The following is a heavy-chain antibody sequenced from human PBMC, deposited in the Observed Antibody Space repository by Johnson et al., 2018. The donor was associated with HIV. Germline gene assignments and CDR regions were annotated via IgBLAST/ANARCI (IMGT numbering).Heavy chain of an antibody. Sequence: QVQLVESGGGLVKPGGSPRLSCKASGFTFSDYFMSWIRQAPGKGLECISYISSSGSSIYYTDSLKGRFTISRDNAKNSLYLQMNSLKAEDTGVYYCARDSTPWGGEHVGYAFDLWGRGTLVTISS. D-gene: IGHD4-17*01. CDR1: GFTFSDYF. CDR3: ARDSTPWGGEHVGYAFDL. V-gene: IGHV3-11*04. J-gene: IGHJ3*01. CDR2: ISSSGSSI.